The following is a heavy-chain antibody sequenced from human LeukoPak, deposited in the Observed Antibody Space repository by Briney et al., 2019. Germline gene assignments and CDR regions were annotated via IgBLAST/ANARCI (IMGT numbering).Heavy chain of an antibody. CDR2: INHSGST. CDR3: ARLRSVVGDTPADYYYYMDV. Sequence: SETLSLTCAVYGGPFSGYYWSWIRQPPGKGLEWIGEINHSGSTNYNPSLKSRVTISVDTSKNQFSLKLSSVTAADTAVYYCARLRSVVGDTPADYYYYMDVWGKGTTVTVSS. V-gene: IGHV4-34*01. D-gene: IGHD2-15*01. J-gene: IGHJ6*03. CDR1: GGPFSGYY.